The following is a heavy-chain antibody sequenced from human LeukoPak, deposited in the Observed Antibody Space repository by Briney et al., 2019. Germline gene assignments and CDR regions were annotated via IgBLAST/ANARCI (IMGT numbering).Heavy chain of an antibody. V-gene: IGHV3-30*18. CDR2: ISYDGSNK. CDR3: AKGRTPTRITMVREPKDY. CDR1: GFTFSSYG. D-gene: IGHD3-10*01. Sequence: GGSLRLFCAASGFTFSSYGMHWVRQAPGKGLEWVAVISYDGSNKYYADSVKGRFTHSRDNSKNTLYLKMNSLRAEDTAVYYCAKGRTPTRITMVREPKDYWGQGTLVTVSS. J-gene: IGHJ4*02.